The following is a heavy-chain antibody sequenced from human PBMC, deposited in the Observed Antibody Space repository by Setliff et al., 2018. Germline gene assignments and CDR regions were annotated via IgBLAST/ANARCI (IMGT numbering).Heavy chain of an antibody. Sequence: PSETLSLTCTVSGDSMSDHHWSWVRQSPGKGLDWIGYISHSGATKYNPSLKSRVAISIDVSKKQFSLELNSVTPADTAKYYCARLKYYNSGTYWGNWDYYSGMDVWGKGTTVTGS. CDR1: GDSMSDHH. CDR2: ISHSGAT. J-gene: IGHJ6*04. V-gene: IGHV4-59*11. D-gene: IGHD3-22*01. CDR3: ARLKYYNSGTYWGNWDYYSGMDV.